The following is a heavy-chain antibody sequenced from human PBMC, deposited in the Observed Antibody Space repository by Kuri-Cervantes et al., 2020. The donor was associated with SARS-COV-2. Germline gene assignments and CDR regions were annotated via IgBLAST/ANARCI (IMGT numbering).Heavy chain of an antibody. CDR2: IYYSGST. CDR1: GGSIGSGDYY. J-gene: IGHJ2*01. CDR3: ARGNGAVATSGYWYFDL. Sequence: SETLSLTCTVSGGSIGSGDYYWSWIRQPPGKGLEWIGYIYYSGSTYYNPSLKSRVTISVDTSKNQFSLKLSSMTAADTAMYFCARGNGAVATSGYWYFDLWGRGTLVTVSS. D-gene: IGHD6-19*01. V-gene: IGHV4-30-4*02.